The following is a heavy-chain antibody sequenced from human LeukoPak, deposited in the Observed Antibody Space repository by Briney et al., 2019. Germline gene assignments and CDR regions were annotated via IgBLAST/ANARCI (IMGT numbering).Heavy chain of an antibody. V-gene: IGHV1-2*02. CDR3: ARGIYDSSDFEYFQD. CDR1: GYTFTGYY. Sequence: ASVKVSCKASGYTFTGYYIHWVRQAPGQGLEWMGWINPNSGGTNYAQKFQGRVTMTRDTSISTAYMDLSRLRSDDTAVYYCARGIYDSSDFEYFQDWGQGTLVTVSS. J-gene: IGHJ1*01. CDR2: INPNSGGT. D-gene: IGHD3-22*01.